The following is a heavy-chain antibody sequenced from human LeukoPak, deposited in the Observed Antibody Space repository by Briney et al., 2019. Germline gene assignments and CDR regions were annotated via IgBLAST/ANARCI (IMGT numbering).Heavy chain of an antibody. J-gene: IGHJ4*02. V-gene: IGHV1-18*01. CDR2: ISAYNGIT. CDR1: GYTFTSYG. Sequence: ASVKVSCKASGYTFTSYGISWVRQAPGQGLEWMGWISAYNGITNSAQKLQGRVTMTTDTSTSTAYMELRSLRSDDTAVYYCARGRKDYGDYYFDSWGQGTLVTVSS. CDR3: ARGRKDYGDYYFDS. D-gene: IGHD4-17*01.